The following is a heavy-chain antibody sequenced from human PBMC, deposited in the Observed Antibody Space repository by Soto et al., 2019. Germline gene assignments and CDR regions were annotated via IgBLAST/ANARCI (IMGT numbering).Heavy chain of an antibody. CDR1: GFTFSSYG. Sequence: QVPLVESGGGVVQPGRSLRLSCAASGFTFSSYGMHWVRQAPGKGLEWVAVIWYDGSNKYYADSVKGRFTISRDNSKNTLYLQMNSLRAEDTAVYYCARDWRAVAGRDYYYGMDVWGQGTTVTVSS. J-gene: IGHJ6*02. CDR3: ARDWRAVAGRDYYYGMDV. V-gene: IGHV3-33*01. D-gene: IGHD6-19*01. CDR2: IWYDGSNK.